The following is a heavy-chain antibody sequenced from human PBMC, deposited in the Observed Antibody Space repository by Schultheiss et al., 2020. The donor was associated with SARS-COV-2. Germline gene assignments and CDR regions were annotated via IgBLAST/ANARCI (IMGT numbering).Heavy chain of an antibody. CDR3: TTSYYDSSGYYYHDY. Sequence: GGSLRLSCAASGFTFSSYSMNWVRQAPGKGLEWVAVIWYDGSNKYYADSVKGRFTISRDNSKNTLYLQMNSLKTEDTAVYYCTTSYYDSSGYYYHDYWGQGTLVTVSS. CDR2: IWYDGSNK. D-gene: IGHD3-22*01. J-gene: IGHJ4*02. V-gene: IGHV3-33*08. CDR1: GFTFSSYS.